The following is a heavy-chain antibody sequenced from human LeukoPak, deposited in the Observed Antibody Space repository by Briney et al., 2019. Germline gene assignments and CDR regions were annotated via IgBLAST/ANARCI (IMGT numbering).Heavy chain of an antibody. CDR2: INQDGSEK. CDR1: GFTFSRHW. CDR3: AREGY. V-gene: IGHV3-7*01. J-gene: IGHJ4*02. Sequence: GGSLRLSCAASGFTFSRHWMSWVRQAPGKGLEWVANINQDGSEKYYVDSVKGRFTISRDNANNSLYLRMNSLRAEDTAVYYCAREGYWGQGTLVTVSS.